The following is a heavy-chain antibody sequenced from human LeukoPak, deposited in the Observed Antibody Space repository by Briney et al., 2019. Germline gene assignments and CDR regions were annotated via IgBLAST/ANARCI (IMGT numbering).Heavy chain of an antibody. J-gene: IGHJ4*02. CDR2: IIPIFGTA. V-gene: IGHV1-69*13. Sequence: ASVKVSCKASGGTFSSYAISWVRQAPGQGLEWMGGIIPIFGTANYAQEFQGRVTITADESTSTAYMELSSLRSEDTAVYYCARDTYYYDSSGYSYRYWGQGTLVTVSS. CDR3: ARDTYYYDSSGYSYRY. CDR1: GGTFSSYA. D-gene: IGHD3-22*01.